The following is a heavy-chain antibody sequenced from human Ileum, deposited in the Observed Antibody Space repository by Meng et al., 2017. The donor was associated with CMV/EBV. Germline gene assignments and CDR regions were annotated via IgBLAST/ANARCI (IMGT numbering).Heavy chain of an antibody. V-gene: IGHV3-30*04. D-gene: IGHD6-6*01. CDR2: ISYGGSDK. Sequence: GGSLRLSCAASGFTFSSYAMYWVRQAPGEGLEWVAVISYGGSDKYYADSVKGRFTISRDISKNTLYLQMSSLRAEDTAVYFCARARIPSRPIRDYYGVDVWGQGTTVTVSS. CDR1: GFTFSSYA. CDR3: ARARIPSRPIRDYYGVDV. J-gene: IGHJ6*02.